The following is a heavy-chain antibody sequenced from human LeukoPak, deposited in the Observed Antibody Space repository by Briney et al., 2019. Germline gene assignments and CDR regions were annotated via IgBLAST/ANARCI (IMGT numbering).Heavy chain of an antibody. V-gene: IGHV3-23*01. J-gene: IGHJ4*02. CDR3: AGEVRGVPYFLDY. CDR2: ISGSGGSA. Sequence: GGSLRLSCAASRFTFSNSAVIWVRQAPGTGLEWISSISGSGGSAYYADSVKGRFTVSRDNSKNTLYLQMNSLRAEDTAVYYCAGEVRGVPYFLDYWGQGTLVTVSS. CDR1: RFTFSNSA. D-gene: IGHD3-10*01.